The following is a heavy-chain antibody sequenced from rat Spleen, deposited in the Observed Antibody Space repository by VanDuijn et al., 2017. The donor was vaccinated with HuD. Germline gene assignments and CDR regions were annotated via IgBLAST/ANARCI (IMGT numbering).Heavy chain of an antibody. V-gene: IGHV5S13*01. Sequence: EVQLVESGGGLVQPGRSLKLSCAASGFTFSSYGMAWVRQTPTKGLEWVASINTGGGNIYYQNSVKGRFTISRDNAQSTTYLHMNSLRSEDTATYYCSPLPGSNLDYWGQGVMVTASS. CDR2: INTGGGNI. J-gene: IGHJ2*01. D-gene: IGHD1-4*01. CDR1: GFTFSSYG. CDR3: SPLPGSNLDY.